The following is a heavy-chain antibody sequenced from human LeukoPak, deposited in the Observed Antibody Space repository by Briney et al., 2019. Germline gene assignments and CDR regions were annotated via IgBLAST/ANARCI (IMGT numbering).Heavy chain of an antibody. CDR3: ARAYIAVAGTSHNWFDP. CDR2: INHSGST. CDR1: GGSFSGYY. D-gene: IGHD6-19*01. Sequence: SETLSLTCAVYGGSFSGYYWSWIRQPPGKWLEWIGEINHSGSTNYNPSLKSRVTISVDTSKNQFSLKLSSVTAADTAVYYCARAYIAVAGTSHNWFDPWGQGTLVTVSS. J-gene: IGHJ5*02. V-gene: IGHV4-34*01.